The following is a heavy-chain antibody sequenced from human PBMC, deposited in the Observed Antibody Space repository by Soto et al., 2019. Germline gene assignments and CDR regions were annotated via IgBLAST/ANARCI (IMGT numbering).Heavy chain of an antibody. V-gene: IGHV1-24*01. J-gene: IGHJ4*02. Sequence: QVHLVQSGAEVKTPGASVKVSCKVSGYSLTGTSMHWVRQSPGKGLEWMGGFDPEDAETFYAQKFQGRVTMTEDSSTDTAYMELTILTSADTAIYFCTSLNPFFDFWGQGTPVTVSS. CDR3: TSLNPFFDF. CDR2: FDPEDAET. CDR1: GYSLTGTS.